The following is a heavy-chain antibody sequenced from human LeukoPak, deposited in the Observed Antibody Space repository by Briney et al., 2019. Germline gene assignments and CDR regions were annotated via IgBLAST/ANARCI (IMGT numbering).Heavy chain of an antibody. CDR2: IYHSGST. Sequence: SETLSLTCAVSGGSISSSNWWSWVRQPPGKGLEWIGEIYHSGSTNYNPSLKSRVTILVDKSKNQFSLKLSSVTAADTAVYYCARFRGPDYGDYARRGYYYGMDVWGQGTTVTVSS. CDR3: ARFRGPDYGDYARRGYYYGMDV. D-gene: IGHD4-17*01. CDR1: GGSISSSNW. V-gene: IGHV4-4*02. J-gene: IGHJ6*02.